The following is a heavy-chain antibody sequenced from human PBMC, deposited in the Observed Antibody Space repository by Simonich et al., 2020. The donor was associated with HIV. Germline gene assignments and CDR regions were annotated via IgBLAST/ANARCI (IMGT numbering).Heavy chain of an antibody. CDR3: ARHRGAGYFDY. V-gene: IGHV4-34*01. CDR1: GGSFSGYY. Sequence: QVQLQQWGAGLLTPSETLSLTCAVYGGSFSGYYWSWIRQPPGKGLEWIGEINHSGSNNYNPSLKSRVTISVDTSKNQFSLKLSSVTAADTAVYYCARHRGAGYFDYWGQGTLVTVSS. J-gene: IGHJ4*02. CDR2: INHSGSN.